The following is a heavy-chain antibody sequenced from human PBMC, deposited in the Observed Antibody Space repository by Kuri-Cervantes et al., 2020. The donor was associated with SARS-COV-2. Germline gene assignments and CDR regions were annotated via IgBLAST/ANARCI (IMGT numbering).Heavy chain of an antibody. CDR1: GYTFTGYY. Sequence: ASVKVSCKASGYTFTGYYMHWVRQAPGQGLEWMGWINPNSGGTNYAQKFQGRVTMTRDTSISTAYMELSRLRSDDTAVYYCAREMITFGGGALFAFDIWGQGPMVTVSS. V-gene: IGHV1-2*02. J-gene: IGHJ3*02. CDR2: INPNSGGT. D-gene: IGHD3-16*01. CDR3: AREMITFGGGALFAFDI.